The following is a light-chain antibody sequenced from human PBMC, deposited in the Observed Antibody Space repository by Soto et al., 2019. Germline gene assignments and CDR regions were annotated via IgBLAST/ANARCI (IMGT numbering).Light chain of an antibody. CDR2: EVN. CDR1: SSDVGGYNY. J-gene: IGLJ1*01. V-gene: IGLV2-8*01. CDR3: SSYAGSRNV. Sequence: QSVLTQPPSASVSPGQSVAISCTGTSSDVGGYNYVSWYQQHPGKAPKLMIYEVNKRPSGVPDRFSGSKSGNTASLTVSGLQAEDEADYYCSSYAGSRNVFGTGTKVTAL.